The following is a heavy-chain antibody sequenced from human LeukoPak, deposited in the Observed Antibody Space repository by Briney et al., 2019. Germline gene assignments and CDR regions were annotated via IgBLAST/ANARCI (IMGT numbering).Heavy chain of an antibody. D-gene: IGHD1-1*01. CDR1: GYTLSGYY. Sequence: ASVKVSCKASGYTLSGYYIHWVRQAPGQGLEWMGWISPNSGATHYAQNFQGGVTMTRDTSISTFYMEVSRLRSDDTAVYFCARYNWNDVVSALDYWGQGTLVTVSS. CDR3: ARYNWNDVVSALDY. J-gene: IGHJ4*02. V-gene: IGHV1-2*02. CDR2: ISPNSGAT.